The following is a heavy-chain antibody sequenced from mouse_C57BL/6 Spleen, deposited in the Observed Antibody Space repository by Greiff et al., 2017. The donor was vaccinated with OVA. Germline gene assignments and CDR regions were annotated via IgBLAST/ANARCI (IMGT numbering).Heavy chain of an antibody. CDR3: TRGGDTTVVSTFDY. Sequence: VKLMESGAELVRPGASVTLSCKASGYTFTDYEMHWVKQTPVHGLEWIGAIDPGTGGTAYNQKFKGKAILTADKSSSTAYMELRSLTSEDSAVYYCTRGGDTTVVSTFDYWGQGTTLTVSS. CDR2: IDPGTGGT. D-gene: IGHD1-1*01. CDR1: GYTFTDYE. J-gene: IGHJ2*01. V-gene: IGHV1-15*01.